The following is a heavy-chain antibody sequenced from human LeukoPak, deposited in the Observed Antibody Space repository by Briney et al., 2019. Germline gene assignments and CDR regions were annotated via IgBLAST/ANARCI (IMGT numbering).Heavy chain of an antibody. CDR1: GGSISSYY. D-gene: IGHD4-17*01. CDR2: IYYSGST. Sequence: SETLSLTCTVSGGSISSYYWSWIRQPPGKGLEWIGYIYYSGSTNYNPSLKSRVTISVDTSKNQFSLKLSSVTAADTAVYYCARDASGDYGDYPFDYWGQGTLVTVSS. CDR3: ARDASGDYGDYPFDY. V-gene: IGHV4-59*12. J-gene: IGHJ4*02.